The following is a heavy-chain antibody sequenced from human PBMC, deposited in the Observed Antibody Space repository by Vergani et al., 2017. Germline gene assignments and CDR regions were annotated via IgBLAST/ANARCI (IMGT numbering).Heavy chain of an antibody. CDR2: IYYVGNA. CDR1: GGTTSSSSYR. J-gene: IGHJ5*02. CDR3: ARQNEILQYHADGFRYWLDP. V-gene: IGHV4-39*01. Sequence: QVQLQGSGPGVVKPSETLSLTCTASGGTTSSSSYRWAWLRQPPGKELEWIGSIYYVGNADYNPSLASRVTMSVDTSKNQFSLNLISVTAADTAVYFCARQNEILQYHADGFRYWLDPWVKGTLVTVSS. D-gene: IGHD4-11*01.